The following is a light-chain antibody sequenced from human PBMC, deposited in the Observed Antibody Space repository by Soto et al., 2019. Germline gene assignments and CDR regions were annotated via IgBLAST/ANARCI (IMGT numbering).Light chain of an antibody. CDR2: EVT. CDR1: SSDVGGYNF. J-gene: IGLJ1*01. Sequence: ALTQHASVSGSPGQSITISCTGTSSDVGGYNFVSWYQQHPYKAPKLMIYEVTNRPSGVSNRFSGSKSGNTASLTISGLQAEDEADYYCRSYGSGSTYVFGTGTKVTVL. CDR3: RSYGSGSTYV. V-gene: IGLV2-14*01.